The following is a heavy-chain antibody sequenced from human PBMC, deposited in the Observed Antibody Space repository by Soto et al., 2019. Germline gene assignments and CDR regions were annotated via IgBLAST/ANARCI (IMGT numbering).Heavy chain of an antibody. Sequence: GASVKVSCKASGYTFTGYYMHWVRQAPGQGLEWMGWINPNSGGTNYAQKFQGWVTMTRDTSISTAYMELSRLRSDDTAVYYCARQNSNYVGYYGMDVWGQGTTVTVSS. CDR3: ARQNSNYVGYYGMDV. V-gene: IGHV1-2*04. D-gene: IGHD4-4*01. CDR2: INPNSGGT. J-gene: IGHJ6*02. CDR1: GYTFTGYY.